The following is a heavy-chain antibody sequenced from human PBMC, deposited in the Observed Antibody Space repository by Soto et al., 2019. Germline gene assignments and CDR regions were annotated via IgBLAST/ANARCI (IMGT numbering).Heavy chain of an antibody. CDR3: ARAHSTTVITLKWGAMDF. CDR2: IYHRGNT. V-gene: IGHV4-34*01. Sequence: TSETLSLTCAVYGGSFSGFYWSWIRQSPGKGLEWIGEIYHRGNTNYNPSLKTRVSISVDTSKNQFSLNLTSVTAADTAVYYCARAHSTTVITLKWGAMDFWGQGTTVTV. J-gene: IGHJ6*02. D-gene: IGHD3-22*01. CDR1: GGSFSGFY.